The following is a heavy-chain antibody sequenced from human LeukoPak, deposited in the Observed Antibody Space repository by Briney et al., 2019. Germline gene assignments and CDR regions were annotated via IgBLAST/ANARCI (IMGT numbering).Heavy chain of an antibody. CDR2: ISGSGNGGSI. V-gene: IGHV3-64D*06. J-gene: IGHJ4*02. CDR3: VKDFGRVRGTPDS. D-gene: IGHD3-16*01. CDR1: GFVFSIYT. Sequence: GGSLRLSCSASGFVFSIYTMYWVRQAPGKGPEYVSTISGSGNGGSIYYADSVKGRFTISRDDSKSILYLQMNGLRNEDTAVYYCVKDFGRVRGTPDSWGQGTLVTVSS.